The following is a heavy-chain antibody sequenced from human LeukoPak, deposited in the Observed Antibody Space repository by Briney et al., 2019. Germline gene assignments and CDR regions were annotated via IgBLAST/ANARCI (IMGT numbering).Heavy chain of an antibody. Sequence: NPSGTLSLTCAVSGVSISSSNWCSWGRQPPGQGLEWIGEIYHSGSTNYNPSLKSRVTISVDKSKNQFSLKLSSVTAADTAVYYCASNADYGGEVDYYGMDVWGQGTTVTVSS. CDR1: GVSISSSNW. D-gene: IGHD4-23*01. J-gene: IGHJ6*02. CDR2: IYHSGST. CDR3: ASNADYGGEVDYYGMDV. V-gene: IGHV4-4*02.